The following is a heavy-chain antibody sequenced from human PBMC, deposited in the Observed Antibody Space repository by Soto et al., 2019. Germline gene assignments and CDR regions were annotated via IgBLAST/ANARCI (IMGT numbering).Heavy chain of an antibody. CDR3: AKDDATDIVVVPAAHYYYGMDV. CDR2: ISYDGSNK. J-gene: IGHJ6*02. CDR1: GFTFSSYG. V-gene: IGHV3-30*18. D-gene: IGHD2-2*01. Sequence: GGSLRLSCAASGFTFSSYGMHWVRQAPGKGLEWVAVISYDGSNKYYADSVKGRFTISRDNSKNTLYLQMNSLRAEDTAVYYCAKDDATDIVVVPAAHYYYGMDVWGQGTTVTVSS.